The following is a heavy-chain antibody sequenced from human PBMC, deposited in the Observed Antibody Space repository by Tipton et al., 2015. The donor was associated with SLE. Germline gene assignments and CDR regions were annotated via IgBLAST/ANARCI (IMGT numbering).Heavy chain of an antibody. CDR3: VHCARPPLGAERPRFDS. CDR2: VSFSGST. CDR1: AGSISSFY. J-gene: IGHJ4*02. Sequence: TLSLTCTVSAGSISSFYWNWIRQPPGKGLEWIGYVSFSGSTYYNPSLKSQVTMSMDASKNQFSLNLNSVTAADTAVYHCVHCARPPLGAERPRFDSWGQGALVTVSS. V-gene: IGHV4-59*04. D-gene: IGHD2-21*01.